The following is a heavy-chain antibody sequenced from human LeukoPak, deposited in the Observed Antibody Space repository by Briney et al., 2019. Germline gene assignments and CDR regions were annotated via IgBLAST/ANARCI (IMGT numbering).Heavy chain of an antibody. CDR2: ISYDGSNK. CDR3: AKDGGVGAFDI. CDR1: GFTFSSYG. D-gene: IGHD3-16*01. V-gene: IGHV3-30*18. J-gene: IGHJ3*02. Sequence: GGSLRLSCAASGFTFSSYGMYWVRQAPGKGLEWVAVISYDGSNKYYADSVKGRFTISRDNSKNTLYLQMNSLRAEDTAVYYCAKDGGVGAFDIWGQGTMVTVSS.